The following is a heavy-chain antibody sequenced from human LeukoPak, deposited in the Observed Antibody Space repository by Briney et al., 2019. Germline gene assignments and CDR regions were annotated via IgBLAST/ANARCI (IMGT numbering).Heavy chain of an antibody. CDR1: CFTFRSYN. D-gene: IGHD6-6*01. CDR2: ISSHAIYI. J-gene: IGHJ4*02. CDR3: ARDLSLADPGGFDY. Sequence: PGGSLRSSCGASCFTFRSYNMNLLRQAPGEGVGWGSTISSHAIYIYYADSVKGRFTISRDNSENSVYLQMDSLRADDTARYFCARDLSLADPGGFDYWGQGALVTVSS. V-gene: IGHV3-21*01.